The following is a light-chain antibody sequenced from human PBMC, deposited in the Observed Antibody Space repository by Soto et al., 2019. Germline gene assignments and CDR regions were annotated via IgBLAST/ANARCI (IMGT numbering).Light chain of an antibody. CDR2: KAS. J-gene: IGKJ1*01. CDR1: QSISSW. V-gene: IGKV1-5*03. CDR3: QQYNSSPPET. Sequence: DIQMTQSPSTLSASVGDRVTITCRASQSISSWLAWYQQKPGKAPKLLIYKASSLESGVPSRFRGSGSGTEFTLTISSLQPDDFATYYCQQYNSSPPETFGQGTKVDIK.